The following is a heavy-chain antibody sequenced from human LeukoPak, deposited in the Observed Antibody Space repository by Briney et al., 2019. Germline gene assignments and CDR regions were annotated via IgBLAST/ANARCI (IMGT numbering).Heavy chain of an antibody. D-gene: IGHD4-23*01. J-gene: IGHJ3*02. Sequence: PSETRSLTCTVASGSISSYYRSWIRQPQGKGLEWIGSIYYSVSANYNPSLKSRVTISVDTSKNQSSLKLSSVTAADTAVYYCARVSPMTTVVTPSFSDAFDIWGQGTMVTVSS. V-gene: IGHV4-59*01. CDR2: IYYSVSA. CDR3: ARVSPMTTVVTPSFSDAFDI. CDR1: SGSISSYY.